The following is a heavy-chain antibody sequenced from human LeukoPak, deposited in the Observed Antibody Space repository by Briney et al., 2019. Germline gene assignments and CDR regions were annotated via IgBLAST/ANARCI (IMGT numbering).Heavy chain of an antibody. Sequence: SETLSLTCTVSGGSISSYYWSWIRQPPGKGLEWIGYIYYSGSTNYTPSLKSRVTISVDTSKNQFSLKLSSVTAADTAVYYCARVAPRYCTNGVCTPGLDDYWGQGTLVTVSS. CDR2: IYYSGST. J-gene: IGHJ4*02. D-gene: IGHD2-8*01. CDR1: GGSISSYY. CDR3: ARVAPRYCTNGVCTPGLDDY. V-gene: IGHV4-59*01.